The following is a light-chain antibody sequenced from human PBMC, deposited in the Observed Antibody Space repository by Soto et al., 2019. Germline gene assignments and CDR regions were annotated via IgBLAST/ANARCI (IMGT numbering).Light chain of an antibody. Sequence: IQLTQSPASLSASVGDRVTITCRTSQNINSYLHWYQQKTGKAPKLLSYAASTLQSGVPSRFSGSGSGTDFTLTLNSLQPEDFATYYCQQGYSNQWTFGQGTKVDIK. CDR3: QQGYSNQWT. J-gene: IGKJ1*01. CDR2: AAS. V-gene: IGKV1-39*01. CDR1: QNINSY.